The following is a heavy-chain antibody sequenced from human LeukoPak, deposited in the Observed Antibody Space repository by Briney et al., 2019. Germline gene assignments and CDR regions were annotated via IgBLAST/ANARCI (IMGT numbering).Heavy chain of an antibody. D-gene: IGHD6-13*01. Sequence: PGGSLRPSCAASGFTFSSYAMSWVRQAPGKGLEWVSAISGSGGSTYYADSVKGRFTISRDNSKNTPYLQMNSLRAEDTAVYYCAKDLEGSSSWYTYDYWGQGTLVTVSS. J-gene: IGHJ4*02. V-gene: IGHV3-23*01. CDR2: ISGSGGST. CDR1: GFTFSSYA. CDR3: AKDLEGSSSWYTYDY.